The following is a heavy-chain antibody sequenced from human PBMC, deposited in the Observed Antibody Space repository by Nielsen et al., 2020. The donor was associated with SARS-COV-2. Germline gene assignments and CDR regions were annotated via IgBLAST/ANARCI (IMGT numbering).Heavy chain of an antibody. CDR2: ISGSGGST. Sequence: GESLKISCAASGFTFSSYAMSWVRQAPGKGLEWVSAISGSGGSTYYADSVKGRFTISRDNSKNTLYLQMNSLRAEDTAVYYCAKDCPDMRDYWGQGTLVTVSS. V-gene: IGHV3-23*01. J-gene: IGHJ4*02. D-gene: IGHD2-15*01. CDR3: AKDCPDMRDY. CDR1: GFTFSSYA.